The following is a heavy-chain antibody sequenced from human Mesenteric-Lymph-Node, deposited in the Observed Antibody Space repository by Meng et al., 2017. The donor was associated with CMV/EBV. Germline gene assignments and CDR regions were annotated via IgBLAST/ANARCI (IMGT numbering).Heavy chain of an antibody. CDR2: ISYDGSNK. CDR1: GFIFSSYA. D-gene: IGHD3-10*01. V-gene: IGHV3-30-3*01. Sequence: AASGFIFSSYAMHWVRQAPGKGLEWVALISYDGSNKYYADSVKGRFTISRDQSKNTLDLQMNSLRAEDTAVYYCARERQLDLDAYDIWGQGTMVTVSS. CDR3: ARERQLDLDAYDI. J-gene: IGHJ3*02.